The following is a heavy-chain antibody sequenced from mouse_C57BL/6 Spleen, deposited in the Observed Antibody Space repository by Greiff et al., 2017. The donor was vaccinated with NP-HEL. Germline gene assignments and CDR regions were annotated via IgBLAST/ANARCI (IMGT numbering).Heavy chain of an antibody. J-gene: IGHJ4*01. CDR3: ARSGYYYYYAMDY. D-gene: IGHD2-3*01. V-gene: IGHV1-53*01. Sequence: QVQLQQSGTELVKPGASVKLSCKASGYTFTSYWMHWVKQRPGQGLEWIGNINPSNGGTNYNEKFKSKATLTVDKSSSTAYMQLSSLTSEDSAVYYCARSGYYYYYAMDYWGQGTSVTVSS. CDR1: GYTFTSYW. CDR2: INPSNGGT.